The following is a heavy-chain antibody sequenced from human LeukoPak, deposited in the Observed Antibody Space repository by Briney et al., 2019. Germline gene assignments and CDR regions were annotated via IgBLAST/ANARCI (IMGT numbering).Heavy chain of an antibody. J-gene: IGHJ1*01. CDR3: AIAAAGTVGRFQH. Sequence: YPGGSLRLSCAASGFTFSSYAMSWVRQAPGKGLEWVSAISGSGGSTYYADSVKGRFTISRDNPKNTLYLQMNSLRAEDTAVYYCAIAAAGTVGRFQHWGQGTLVTVSS. V-gene: IGHV3-23*01. D-gene: IGHD6-13*01. CDR2: ISGSGGST. CDR1: GFTFSSYA.